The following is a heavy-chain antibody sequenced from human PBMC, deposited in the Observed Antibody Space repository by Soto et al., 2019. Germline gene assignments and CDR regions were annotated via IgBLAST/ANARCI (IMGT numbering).Heavy chain of an antibody. D-gene: IGHD3-3*01. CDR2: INAGNGNT. J-gene: IGHJ6*02. V-gene: IGHV1-3*01. CDR3: PRIPYFDSCSGSPHYYHDLDS. CDR1: GYSFTSYA. Sequence: ASVKVSWKASGYSFTSYAMHWVRQAPGQRLEWMGWINAGNGNTKYSQKLQGRVTMTTDTSTSTAYMELRSLRSADTAVYYCPRIPYFDSCSGSPHYYHDLDSWRPGPMFKVSS.